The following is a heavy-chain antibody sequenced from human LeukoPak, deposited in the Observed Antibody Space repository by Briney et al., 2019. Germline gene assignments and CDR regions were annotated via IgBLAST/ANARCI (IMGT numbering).Heavy chain of an antibody. CDR3: VRFGPDHDMGL. Sequence: QPGGSLRLSCAAAGFRFSNYWMTWVRQAPEKGLEWLARIKTDGSETYYVDSVKGPFTISRDNAKSSLYLQMNSLRVEDTAVYHCVRFGPDHDMGLWGQGTTVTVS. CDR2: IKTDGSET. J-gene: IGHJ6*02. D-gene: IGHD3-16*01. V-gene: IGHV3-7*01. CDR1: GFRFSNYW.